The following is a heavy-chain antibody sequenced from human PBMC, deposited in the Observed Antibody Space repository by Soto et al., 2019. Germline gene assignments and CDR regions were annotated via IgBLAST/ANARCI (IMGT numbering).Heavy chain of an antibody. CDR3: ARTILDTAAGTYWFDP. V-gene: IGHV4-59*08. J-gene: IGHJ5*02. Sequence: SETLSLTCTVSGGSISSYYWSWIRQPPGKGLEWIGYIYYSGSTNYNPSLKSRVTISVDTSKIQFSLKLSSVTAADTAVYYCARTILDTAAGTYWFDPWGQGTLVTVSS. CDR2: IYYSGST. CDR1: GGSISSYY. D-gene: IGHD6-13*01.